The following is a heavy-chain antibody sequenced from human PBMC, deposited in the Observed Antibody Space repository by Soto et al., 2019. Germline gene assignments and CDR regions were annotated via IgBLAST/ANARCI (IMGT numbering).Heavy chain of an antibody. Sequence: EVRLLESGGGLVQPGGSLTLSCATSGFTFNNYSMSWVRQAPGKGLEWVSSINRGGGPYYADSVKGRFTISRDNSKIMLYLRINSLRADDTAVYFCARADGPLPVTLLGFWGQGTLVTVSS. J-gene: IGHJ4*02. D-gene: IGHD5-18*01. V-gene: IGHV3-23*01. CDR2: INRGGGP. CDR3: ARADGPLPVTLLGF. CDR1: GFTFNNYS.